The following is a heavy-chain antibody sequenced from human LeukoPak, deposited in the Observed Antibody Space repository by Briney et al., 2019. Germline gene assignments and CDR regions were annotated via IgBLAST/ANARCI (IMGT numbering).Heavy chain of an antibody. CDR3: VRDVFQRRHFDY. CDR1: GGSISSGDYY. D-gene: IGHD1-1*01. Sequence: SETLSLTCTVSGGSISSGDYYWSWIRQPPGKGLEWIGYIYYSGSTYYNPSLKSRVTISVDRSNNQFSLKMSSVTAADTAVYYCVRDVFQRRHFDYWGQGTLVTVSS. J-gene: IGHJ4*02. CDR2: IYYSGST. V-gene: IGHV4-30-4*01.